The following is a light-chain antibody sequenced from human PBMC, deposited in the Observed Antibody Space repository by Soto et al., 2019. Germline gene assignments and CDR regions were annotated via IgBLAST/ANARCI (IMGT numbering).Light chain of an antibody. J-gene: IGLJ1*01. Sequence: QSALTQPASVSGSPGQSITISCTGTSSDVGTYDLVSWYQQHPGKAPKLIIYGGTERPSGVSNRFSGSKSGNTASLTISGLQAEDEADYYCCSYAGSSTYVFGTGTKLTVL. CDR1: SSDVGTYDL. V-gene: IGLV2-23*01. CDR2: GGT. CDR3: CSYAGSSTYV.